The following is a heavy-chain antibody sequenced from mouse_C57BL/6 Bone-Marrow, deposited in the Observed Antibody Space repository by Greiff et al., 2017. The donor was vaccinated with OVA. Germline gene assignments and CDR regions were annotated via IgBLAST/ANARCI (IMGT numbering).Heavy chain of an antibody. J-gene: IGHJ2*01. Sequence: QVQLQQSGPELVKPGASVKISCKASGYAFSSSWMNWVKQRPGKGLEWIGRIYPGDGDTNYNGKFKGKATLTADKSSSTAYMQLSSLTSEDSAVYFCARNPVVATDYFDYWGQGTTLTVSS. CDR1: GYAFSSSW. CDR3: ARNPVVATDYFDY. V-gene: IGHV1-82*01. D-gene: IGHD1-1*01. CDR2: IYPGDGDT.